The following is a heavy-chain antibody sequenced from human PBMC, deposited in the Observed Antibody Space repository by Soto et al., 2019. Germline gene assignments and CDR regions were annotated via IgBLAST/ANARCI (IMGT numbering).Heavy chain of an antibody. Sequence: SETLSLTCAVYGGSFSGYYWSWIRQPPGKGLEWIGEINHSGSTNYNPSLKSRVTISVDTSKNQFSLKLSSVTAADTAVYYCARKATVTTCFDYWGQGTLVTVSS. V-gene: IGHV4-34*01. CDR1: GGSFSGYY. CDR3: ARKATVTTCFDY. D-gene: IGHD4-17*01. CDR2: INHSGST. J-gene: IGHJ4*02.